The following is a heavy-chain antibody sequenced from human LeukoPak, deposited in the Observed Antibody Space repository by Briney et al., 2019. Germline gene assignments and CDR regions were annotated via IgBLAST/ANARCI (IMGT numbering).Heavy chain of an antibody. CDR3: ARASLVVPAADTAFDI. Sequence: SVNVSCKVSGYTVTVYYVRWVRHAPGQGREWMGGILPIFSTANYAQKFEGRVTITADISTSTAYMELSSLRSEDTAVYYCARASLVVPAADTAFDIWGQGTMVTVSS. CDR1: GYTVTVYY. CDR2: ILPIFSTA. V-gene: IGHV1-69*06. D-gene: IGHD2-2*01. J-gene: IGHJ3*02.